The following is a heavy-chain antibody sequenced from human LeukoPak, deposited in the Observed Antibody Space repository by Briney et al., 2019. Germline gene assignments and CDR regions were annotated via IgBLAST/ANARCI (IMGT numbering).Heavy chain of an antibody. D-gene: IGHD3/OR15-3a*01. Sequence: PGGSLRLSCEASGFTFSSYSMNWVRQAPGKGLEWVSSISSSSSYIHYADSVKGRFTISRDNAKNSLYVQMNSLRAEDTAVYYCARQTGSGLFILPGGQGTLVTISS. CDR2: ISSSSSYI. V-gene: IGHV3-21*01. CDR1: GFTFSSYS. J-gene: IGHJ4*02. CDR3: ARQTGSGLFILP.